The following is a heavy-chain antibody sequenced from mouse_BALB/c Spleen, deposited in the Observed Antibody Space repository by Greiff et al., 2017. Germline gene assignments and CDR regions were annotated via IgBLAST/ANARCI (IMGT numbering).Heavy chain of an antibody. V-gene: IGHV1-54*01. Sequence: QVQLQQSGAELVRPGTSVKVSCKASGYAFTNYLIEWVKQRPGQGLEWIGVINPGSGGTNYNEKFKGKATLTADKSSSPAYMQLSSLTSDDSAVYFGAREGGGDWFAYWGQGTLVTVSA. CDR2: INPGSGGT. J-gene: IGHJ3*01. CDR1: GYAFTNYL. D-gene: IGHD1-1*02. CDR3: AREGGGDWFAY.